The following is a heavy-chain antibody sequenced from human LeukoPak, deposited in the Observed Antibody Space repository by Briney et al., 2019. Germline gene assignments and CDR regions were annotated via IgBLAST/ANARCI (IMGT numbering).Heavy chain of an antibody. CDR2: IYYSGST. D-gene: IGHD3-22*01. Sequence: SETLSLTCTVSGDSISSYYWSWIRQPPGKGLEWIGYIYYSGSTYYNPSLKSRATISVDTSKNQFSLKLSSVTAADTAVNYCVTGYDSSGYYYSDAFDIWGQETMVTVSS. CDR1: GDSISSYY. CDR3: VTGYDSSGYYYSDAFDI. J-gene: IGHJ3*02. V-gene: IGHV4-59*01.